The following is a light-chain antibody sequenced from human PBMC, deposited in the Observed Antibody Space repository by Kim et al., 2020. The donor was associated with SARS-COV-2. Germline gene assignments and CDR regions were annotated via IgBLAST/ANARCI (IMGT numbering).Light chain of an antibody. V-gene: IGLV1-44*01. J-gene: IGLJ3*02. CDR1: NSNIGSNN. CDR3: ASWDDSLNGPV. CDR2: SNR. Sequence: QSVPTQPPSASGTPGQRVTISCSGSNSNIGSNNVNWYQHLPGTAPKLLIHSNRQRPSGVPDRFSGSKSGASASLAISGLQSEDEGHYYCASWDDSLNGPVFGGGTQLTVL.